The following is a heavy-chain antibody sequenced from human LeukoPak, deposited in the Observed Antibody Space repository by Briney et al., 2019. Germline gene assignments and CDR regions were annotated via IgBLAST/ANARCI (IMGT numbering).Heavy chain of an antibody. J-gene: IGHJ5*02. CDR2: IYYSGST. CDR3: ARRRGGKYWFDP. V-gene: IGHV4-59*08. D-gene: IGHD3-16*01. CDR1: GGSISSYY. Sequence: SETLSLTCTVSGGSISSYYWSWIRQPPGRGLEWIGYIYYSGSTNYNPSLKSRVTISVDTSKNQFSLKLSSVTAADTAVYYCARRRGGKYWFDPWGQGTLVTVSS.